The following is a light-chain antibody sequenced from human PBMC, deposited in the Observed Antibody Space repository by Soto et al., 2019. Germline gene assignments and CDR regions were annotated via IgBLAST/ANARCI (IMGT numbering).Light chain of an antibody. V-gene: IGKV3-20*01. Sequence: EILLTQSPGTLSLSPGERATLSCRASQSLSGNYLAWYQQKPGQAPRRLIYGASTRATGIPDRFSGSGSGTDFTLTIGRLEPEDFAVYYCQQYGSSPTFGEGTRLEI. CDR2: GAS. CDR1: QSLSGNY. J-gene: IGKJ5*01. CDR3: QQYGSSPT.